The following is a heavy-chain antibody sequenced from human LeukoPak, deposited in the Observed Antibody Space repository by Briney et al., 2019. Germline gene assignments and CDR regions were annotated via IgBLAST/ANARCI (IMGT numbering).Heavy chain of an antibody. J-gene: IGHJ4*02. D-gene: IGHD2-8*01. Sequence: MTSDTLSLTCAVYGGSFSGYYWSWIRQPPGKGLEWIGEINHSGSTNYNPSLQSRVTISVDTSKNQFSLKLSSVTAADTAVYYCARRNYYCTSFDYWGQGTLVTVSS. CDR1: GGSFSGYY. CDR3: ARRNYYCTSFDY. V-gene: IGHV4-34*01. CDR2: INHSGST.